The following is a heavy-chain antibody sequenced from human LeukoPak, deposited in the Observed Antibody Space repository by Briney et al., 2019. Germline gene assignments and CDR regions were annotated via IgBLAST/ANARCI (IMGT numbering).Heavy chain of an antibody. D-gene: IGHD4-17*01. CDR2: IWYDGSNK. Sequence: GGSLRLSCAPPGIPFRSLGMQWLRLAPGKGLEWVAFIWYDGSNKYYADSVKGRFTISRDNSKNTLYLQMNSLTAEDTAVYYCARDGTVTAGPFDPWGGGTLVTVSS. V-gene: IGHV3-33*01. CDR1: GIPFRSLG. CDR3: ARDGTVTAGPFDP. J-gene: IGHJ5*02.